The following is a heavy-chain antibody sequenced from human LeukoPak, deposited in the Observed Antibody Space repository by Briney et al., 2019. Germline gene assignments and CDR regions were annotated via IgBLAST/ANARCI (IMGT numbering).Heavy chain of an antibody. CDR3: ARGPQWLNY. CDR1: GDSVSSDSAT. V-gene: IGHV6-1*01. J-gene: IGHJ4*02. Sequence: SQTLSLTCAISGDSVSSDSATWNWIRQSPSRGLEWLGRTYYRSKWYSAYAVSVKSRISINSDTSKNQFSLQLNSVTPEDTAIYYCARGPQWLNYWGQGTLVTVSS. CDR2: TYYRSKWYS. D-gene: IGHD6-19*01.